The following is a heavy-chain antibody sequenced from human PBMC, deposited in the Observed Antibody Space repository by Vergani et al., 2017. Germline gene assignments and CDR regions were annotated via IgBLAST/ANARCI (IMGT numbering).Heavy chain of an antibody. CDR1: GYIFTSYW. V-gene: IGHV5-10-1*01. CDR3: AGHGGGKAQQYWFDP. J-gene: IGHJ5*02. CDR2: IDPSDSYT. Sequence: EVQLVQSGAQVKKPGVSLRLSSTPSGYIFTSYWISWVRQMPGNCLQWVWWIDPSDSYTNYSPSFQGHVTSSSDKSISTAYLQWSSLKASDTAMYYCAGHGGGKAQQYWFDPWGQGTLVTVSS. D-gene: IGHD2-15*01.